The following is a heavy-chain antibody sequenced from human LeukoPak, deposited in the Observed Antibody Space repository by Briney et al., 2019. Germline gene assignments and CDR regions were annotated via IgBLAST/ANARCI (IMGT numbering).Heavy chain of an antibody. V-gene: IGHV3-9*01. CDR2: ISWNSGSI. CDR3: AKTTYGMDV. J-gene: IGHJ6*02. Sequence: GRSLRLSCAASGFTFDDYAMHWVRQAPGKGLEWVSGISWNSGSIGYADSVKGRFTISRDNAKNPLYLQMNSLRAEDTALYYCAKTTYGMDVWGQGTTVTVSS. CDR1: GFTFDDYA.